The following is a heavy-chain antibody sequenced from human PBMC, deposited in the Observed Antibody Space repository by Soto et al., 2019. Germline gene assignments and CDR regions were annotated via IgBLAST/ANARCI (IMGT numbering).Heavy chain of an antibody. CDR1: GFTFSSYA. V-gene: IGHV3-30-3*01. CDR2: ISCDGSNK. Sequence: HPGGSLRLSCAASGFTFSSYAMHWVRQAPGKGLEWVAVISCDGSNKYYADSVKGRFTISRDNSKNTLYLQMNSLRAEDTAVYYCANHYGSVPDYYYYGMDVWGQGTTVTVSS. D-gene: IGHD3-10*01. CDR3: ANHYGSVPDYYYYGMDV. J-gene: IGHJ6*02.